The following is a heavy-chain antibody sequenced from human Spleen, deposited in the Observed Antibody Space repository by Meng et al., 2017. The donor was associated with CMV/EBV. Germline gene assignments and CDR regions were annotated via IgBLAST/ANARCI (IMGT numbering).Heavy chain of an antibody. CDR1: GGSFSGYY. Sequence: SETLSLTCAVYGGSFSGYYWSWIRQPPGKGLEWIGEINHSGSTNYNPSLKSRVTISVDTSKNQFSLKLSSVTAADTAVYYCARGGYPYYFDYWGQGTLVTVPQ. CDR3: ARGGYPYYFDY. V-gene: IGHV4-34*01. J-gene: IGHJ4*02. D-gene: IGHD3-16*02. CDR2: INHSGST.